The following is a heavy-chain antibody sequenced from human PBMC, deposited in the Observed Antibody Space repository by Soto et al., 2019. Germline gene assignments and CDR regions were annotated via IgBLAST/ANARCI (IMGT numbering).Heavy chain of an antibody. D-gene: IGHD1-26*01. Sequence: SETLSLTCAVYGGSLSGYYWSWIRQPPGKGLEWIGEINHSGSTNYNPSLKSRVTISVDTSKNQFSLKLSSVTAADTAVYYCATSRYSGSYFTDFDYWGQGTLVTVSS. CDR2: INHSGST. V-gene: IGHV4-34*01. CDR1: GGSLSGYY. J-gene: IGHJ4*02. CDR3: ATSRYSGSYFTDFDY.